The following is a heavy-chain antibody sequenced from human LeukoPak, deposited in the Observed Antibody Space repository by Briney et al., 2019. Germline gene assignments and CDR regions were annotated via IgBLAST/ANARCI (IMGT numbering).Heavy chain of an antibody. J-gene: IGHJ3*02. CDR3: PKPLNHASHI. Sequence: WASVKVSCKGSGYTFTSYYMHWVRQAPGQGLEWMGIINPSGGSTSYAQKFQGRVTITRDTATSRVYMELRSLRYEDTAVYSCPKPLNHASHIWGQGTMVTVSS. CDR1: GYTFTSYY. D-gene: IGHD4/OR15-4a*01. V-gene: IGHV1-46*01. CDR2: INPSGGST.